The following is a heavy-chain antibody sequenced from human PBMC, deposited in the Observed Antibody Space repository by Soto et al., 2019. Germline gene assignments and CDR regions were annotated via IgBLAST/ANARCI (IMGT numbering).Heavy chain of an antibody. CDR1: GFTFSSYA. D-gene: IGHD2-15*01. CDR3: ARTYCSGGSCYSSPPNY. Sequence: PGGSLRLSCAASGFTFSSYAMSWVRQAPGKGLEWVSAISGSGGSTYYADSVKGRFTISRDNSKNSLYLQMNSLRAEDTAVYYCARTYCSGGSCYSSPPNYWGQGTLVTVSS. J-gene: IGHJ4*02. CDR2: ISGSGGST. V-gene: IGHV3-23*01.